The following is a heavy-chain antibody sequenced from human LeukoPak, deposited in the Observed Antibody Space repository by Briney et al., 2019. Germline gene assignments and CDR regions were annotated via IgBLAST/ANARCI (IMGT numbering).Heavy chain of an antibody. Sequence: SETLSLTCAVSGGSISSGGYSWSWIRQHPGKGLEWIGYIYYSGSTYYNPSLKSRVTISVDTSKNQFSLKLSSVTAADTAVYYCAREEGYCSSTSCYNWFDPWGQGTLVTVSS. CDR1: GGSISSGGYS. CDR2: IYYSGST. D-gene: IGHD2-2*01. J-gene: IGHJ5*02. CDR3: AREEGYCSSTSCYNWFDP. V-gene: IGHV4-31*11.